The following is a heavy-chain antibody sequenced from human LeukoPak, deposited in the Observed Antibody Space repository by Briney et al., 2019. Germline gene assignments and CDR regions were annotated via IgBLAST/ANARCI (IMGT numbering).Heavy chain of an antibody. J-gene: IGHJ6*03. CDR3: ARLQRVIAARLGYMDV. CDR1: GFTFSSYS. Sequence: GGSLRLSCAASGFTFSSYSMNWVRQAPGKGLEWVSYISSSSSTIYYADSVKGRFIISRDNAKNSLYLQMNSLRAEDTAVYYCARLQRVIAARLGYMDVWGKGTTVTVSS. D-gene: IGHD6-6*01. V-gene: IGHV3-48*01. CDR2: ISSSSSTI.